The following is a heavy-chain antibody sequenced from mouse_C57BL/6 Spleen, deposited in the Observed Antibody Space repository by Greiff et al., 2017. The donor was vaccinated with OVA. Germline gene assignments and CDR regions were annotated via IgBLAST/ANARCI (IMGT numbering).Heavy chain of an antibody. CDR3: ARGYDYDAGLFAY. Sequence: VQLQQSGAELVRPGTSVKVSCKASGYAFTNYLIEWVKQRPGQGLEWIGVINPGSGGTNYNEKFKGKATLTADKSSSTAYMQLSSLTSEDSAVYFCARGYDYDAGLFAYWGQGTLVTVSA. V-gene: IGHV1-54*01. D-gene: IGHD2-4*01. CDR2: INPGSGGT. J-gene: IGHJ3*01. CDR1: GYAFTNYL.